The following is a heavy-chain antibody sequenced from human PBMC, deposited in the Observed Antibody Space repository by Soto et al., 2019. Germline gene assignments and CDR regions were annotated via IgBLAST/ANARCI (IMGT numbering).Heavy chain of an antibody. CDR3: ATPFYRENYYSFGFVY. D-gene: IGHD1-26*01. CDR2: ISYDGSDK. J-gene: IGHJ4*02. Sequence: GGSLRLSCVASGFNFSSFGMHWVRQAPGKGLEWVALISYDGSDKYYGDSVEGRFTISRDNSKNTLYLQINSLRAEDTAMYYCATPFYRENYYSFGFVYWGQGTLVTVSS. CDR1: GFNFSSFG. V-gene: IGHV3-30*03.